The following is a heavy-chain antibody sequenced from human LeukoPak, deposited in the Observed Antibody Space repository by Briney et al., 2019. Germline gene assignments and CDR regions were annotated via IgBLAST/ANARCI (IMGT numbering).Heavy chain of an antibody. CDR2: IYYSGST. J-gene: IGHJ3*02. D-gene: IGHD5-24*01. V-gene: IGHV4-61*05. Sequence: SETLSLTCTVSGDSINTYSSYYWSWIRQPPGKGLEWIGYIYYSGSTNYNPSLKSRVTISVDTSKNQFSLKLSSVTAADTAVYYCARVYLRGMATIRGAFDIWGQGTMVTVSS. CDR3: ARVYLRGMATIRGAFDI. CDR1: GDSINTYSSYY.